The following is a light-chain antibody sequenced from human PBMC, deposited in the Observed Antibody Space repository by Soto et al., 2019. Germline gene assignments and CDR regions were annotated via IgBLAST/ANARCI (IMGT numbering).Light chain of an antibody. CDR3: QQYGSSPRT. J-gene: IGKJ1*01. V-gene: IGKV3-20*01. CDR2: GAS. CDR1: QSVISNS. Sequence: EIVLTQSPGTLSLSPGERATLSCRASQSVISNSLTWYQQKPGQAPRVVIYGASSRATGIPDRFSGSGSGTDFTLTISRLEHEDFAVYYYQQYGSSPRTFGQGTKVEIK.